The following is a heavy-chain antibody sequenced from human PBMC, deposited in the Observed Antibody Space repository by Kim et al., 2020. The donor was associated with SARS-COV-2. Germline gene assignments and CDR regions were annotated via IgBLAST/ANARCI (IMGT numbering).Heavy chain of an antibody. CDR2: IYYSGST. V-gene: IGHV4-39*01. D-gene: IGHD5-18*01. CDR1: GGSISSSSYY. CDR3: ARLQGWIQLWYFDY. Sequence: SETLSLTCTVSGGSISSSSYYWGWIRQPPGKGLEWTGSIYYSGSTYYNPSLKSRVTISVDTSKNQFSLKLSSVTAADTAVYYCARLQGWIQLWYFDYWG. J-gene: IGHJ4*01.